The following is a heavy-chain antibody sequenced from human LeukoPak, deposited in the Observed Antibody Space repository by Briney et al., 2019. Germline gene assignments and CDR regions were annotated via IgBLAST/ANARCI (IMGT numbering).Heavy chain of an antibody. Sequence: GGSLRLSCAASGFTFSSYWMSWVRQAPGKGLEWVANIKQDGSEKYYVDSVKGRFTISRDNDKNSLYLQMNSLRAEDTAVYYCARERVAPYYYYGMDVWGQGTTVTVSS. CDR1: GFTFSSYW. J-gene: IGHJ6*02. CDR2: IKQDGSEK. V-gene: IGHV3-7*01. CDR3: ARERVAPYYYYGMDV.